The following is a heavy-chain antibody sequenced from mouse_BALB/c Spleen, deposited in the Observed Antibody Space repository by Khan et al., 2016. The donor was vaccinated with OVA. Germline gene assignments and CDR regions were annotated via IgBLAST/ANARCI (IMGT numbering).Heavy chain of an antibody. CDR3: TRWGVDGSSFAY. Sequence: QVQLQQSGIELVRPGASVKLSCKASGYTFTNYWINWVKQRPGQGLEWIGNIYPSDSYTNYNQRFKDKATLTVDKSSSTAYLLLSSPTSEDSAVYYWTRWGVDGSSFAYWGQGTLVTVSA. V-gene: IGHV1-69*02. CDR2: IYPSDSYT. J-gene: IGHJ3*01. D-gene: IGHD2-3*01. CDR1: GYTFTNYW.